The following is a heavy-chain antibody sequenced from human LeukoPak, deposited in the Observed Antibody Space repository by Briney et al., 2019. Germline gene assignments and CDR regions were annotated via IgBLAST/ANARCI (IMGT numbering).Heavy chain of an antibody. J-gene: IGHJ6*03. Sequence: SETLSLTCTVSGGSISTSNYYWGWIRQPRGKGLEWIGNIFYSGSTYYSPSLKSRVTISLDTSKNQFSLKLSSVTAADTAVYYCARSVEGYCSGGSCYSYYYYMDVWGKGTTVTVSS. CDR1: GGSISTSNYY. V-gene: IGHV4-39*07. CDR3: ARSVEGYCSGGSCYSYYYYMDV. CDR2: IFYSGST. D-gene: IGHD2-15*01.